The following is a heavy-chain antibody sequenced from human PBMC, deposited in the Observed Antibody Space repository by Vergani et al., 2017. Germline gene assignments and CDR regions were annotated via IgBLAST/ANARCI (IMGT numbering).Heavy chain of an antibody. D-gene: IGHD3-10*01. CDR3: ARCFRDEGXIYGGTVENWFDP. Sequence: QLQLQESGPGLVKPSETLSLTCTVSGGSITYGAFYWGWIRQSPGKGLEWIGSIYYSENKFYNPSLESRVTLSIDTTKNQFALKLKSVTAADTAVYYCARCFRDEGXIYGGTVENWFDPWVEETLVTVSS. CDR1: GGSITYGAFY. CDR2: IYYSENK. J-gene: IGHJ5*02. V-gene: IGHV4-39*01.